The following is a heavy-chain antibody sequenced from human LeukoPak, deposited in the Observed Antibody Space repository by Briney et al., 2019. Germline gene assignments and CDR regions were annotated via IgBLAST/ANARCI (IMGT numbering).Heavy chain of an antibody. V-gene: IGHV3-20*04. CDR3: ARRWDLLPDH. J-gene: IGHJ4*02. Sequence: GGSLRLSCAASGFNLYDYGMSWVRQAPGKGLEWVSGIAWDGSSTGYADSVKGRFTISRDNSKNSFYLQMNSLRVEDTALYYCARRWDLLPDHWGPGTLVTVSS. CDR1: GFNLYDYG. D-gene: IGHD1-26*01. CDR2: IAWDGSST.